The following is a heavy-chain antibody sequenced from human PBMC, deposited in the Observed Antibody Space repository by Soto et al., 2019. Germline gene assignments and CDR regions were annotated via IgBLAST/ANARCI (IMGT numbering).Heavy chain of an antibody. D-gene: IGHD3-10*01. J-gene: IGHJ3*01. V-gene: IGHV4-34*01. CDR3: ARAEEYGSGSYLTALSGSVDV. Sequence: PSATRSLPCTVDGGSFSGYYWSWILQPPGKGLEWIGEINHSGSTNYNPSLKSRVTISVDTSKNQFSLKLSSVTAADTAVYYWARAEEYGSGSYLTALSGSVDVCG. CDR2: INHSGST. CDR1: GGSFSGYY.